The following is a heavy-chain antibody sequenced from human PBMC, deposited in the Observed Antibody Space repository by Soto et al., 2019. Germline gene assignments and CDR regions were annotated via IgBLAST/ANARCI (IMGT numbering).Heavy chain of an antibody. D-gene: IGHD3-22*01. J-gene: IGHJ4*02. CDR3: ARITFDYYDSSD. V-gene: IGHV2-26*01. Sequence: QVTLKESGPVLVKPTETLTLTCTVSGFSLSNARMGVNWIRQPPGQALEWLAHISSNDEKSYSTSVKSRLTISKDTSKSQVVLTMTNMDPVDTATYYCARITFDYYDSSDWGQGTLVTVSS. CDR1: GFSLSNARMG. CDR2: ISSNDEK.